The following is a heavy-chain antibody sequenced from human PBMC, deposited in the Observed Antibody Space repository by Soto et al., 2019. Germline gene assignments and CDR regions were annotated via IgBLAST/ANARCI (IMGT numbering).Heavy chain of an antibody. CDR2: ISSRGSTI. CDR1: GFTFSDYY. D-gene: IGHD3-16*01. CDR3: ARTGGLRSSDY. V-gene: IGHV3-11*01. Sequence: PVGSLRLSCAASGFTFSDYYRSWIRQAPGKGLEWVSYISSRGSTIYYADSVKGRFTISRDNAKNSLYLQRNSLRAEETAVYYCARTGGLRSSDYWGQGTLVTVSS. J-gene: IGHJ4*02.